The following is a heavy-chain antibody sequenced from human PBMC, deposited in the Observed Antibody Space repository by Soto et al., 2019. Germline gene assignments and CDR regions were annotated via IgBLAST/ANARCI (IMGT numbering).Heavy chain of an antibody. Sequence: ASVKVSCKASGYTFTSYYMHWVRQAPGQGLEWMGIINPSGGSTSYAQKFQGRVTMTRDTSTSTVYMELSSLRSEDTAVYYCVSVTAAIVRAFDIWGQGTMGTV. J-gene: IGHJ3*02. D-gene: IGHD2-2*01. CDR2: INPSGGST. CDR1: GYTFTSYY. V-gene: IGHV1-46*01. CDR3: VSVTAAIVRAFDI.